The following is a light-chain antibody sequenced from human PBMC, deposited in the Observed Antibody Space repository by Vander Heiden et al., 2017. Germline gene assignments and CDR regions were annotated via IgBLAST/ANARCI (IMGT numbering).Light chain of an antibody. CDR2: KDT. Sequence: SSELTQPPSVLVSLRQTARITFSGDALPRQYAYWYPQKPVQAPLLIMYKDTERPAGIPERFSGSTSGTIGTLTISGVQSEDEADYYCQSAASSGTYARIFGGGTRLTVL. J-gene: IGLJ2*01. CDR3: QSAASSGTYARI. V-gene: IGLV3-25*03. CDR1: ALPRQY.